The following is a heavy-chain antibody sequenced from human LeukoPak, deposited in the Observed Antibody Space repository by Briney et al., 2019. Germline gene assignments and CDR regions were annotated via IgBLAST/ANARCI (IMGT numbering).Heavy chain of an antibody. J-gene: IGHJ4*02. CDR1: GGSISSGDYY. V-gene: IGHV4-30-4*08. Sequence: SQTLSLTCTVSGGSISSGDYYWSWIRQPPGKGLEWIGYIYYSGSTYYNPSPKSRVTISVDTSKNQFSLNLSSVTAADTPVYYCARGIPYSYGSHYFDDRGQGTLVTVSS. CDR3: ARGIPYSYGSHYFDD. CDR2: IYYSGST. D-gene: IGHD5-18*01.